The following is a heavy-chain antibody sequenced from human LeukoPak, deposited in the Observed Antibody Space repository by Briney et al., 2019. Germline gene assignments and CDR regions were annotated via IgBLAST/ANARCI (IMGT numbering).Heavy chain of an antibody. V-gene: IGHV3-21*01. CDR1: GFTFSSYA. Sequence: PGGSLRLSCAASGFTFSSYAMSWVRQAPGKGLEWVSAISGSGGYTYYADSVKGRFTISRDNAKNSLYLQMNSLRAEDTAVYYCARDACRDGYNCYAFDIWGQGTMVTVSS. CDR3: ARDACRDGYNCYAFDI. J-gene: IGHJ3*02. D-gene: IGHD5-24*01. CDR2: ISGSGGYT.